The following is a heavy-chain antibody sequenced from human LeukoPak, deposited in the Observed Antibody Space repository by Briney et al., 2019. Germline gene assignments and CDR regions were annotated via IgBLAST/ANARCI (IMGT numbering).Heavy chain of an antibody. D-gene: IGHD3-22*01. CDR2: IYHSGST. Sequence: SETLSLTCTVSGGSISSGGYYWSWIRQPPGKGLEWIGYIYHSGSTYYNPSLKSRVTISVDRSKNQFSLKLSSVTAADTAVYYCARVEHGTMIVDPGYYFDYWGQGTLVTVSS. CDR3: ARVEHGTMIVDPGYYFDY. CDR1: GGSISSGGYY. J-gene: IGHJ4*02. V-gene: IGHV4-30-2*01.